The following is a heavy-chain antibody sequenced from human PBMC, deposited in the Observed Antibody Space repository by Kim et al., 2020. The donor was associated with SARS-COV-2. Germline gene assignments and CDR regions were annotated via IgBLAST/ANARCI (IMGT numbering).Heavy chain of an antibody. CDR3: ARSDSSGYLFDY. J-gene: IGHJ4*02. D-gene: IGHD3-22*01. Sequence: PTYAQNFSGRSVLSLDTSVSTAYLHISTLKAEDTAVYYCARSDSSGYLFDYWGQGTLVTVSS. CDR2: P. V-gene: IGHV7-4-1*02.